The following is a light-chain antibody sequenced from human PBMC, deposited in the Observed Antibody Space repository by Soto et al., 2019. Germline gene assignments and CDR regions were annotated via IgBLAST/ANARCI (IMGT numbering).Light chain of an antibody. CDR2: DAS. CDR3: QQRSNWT. CDR1: QSVSSY. J-gene: IGKJ1*01. Sequence: EIVLTQSPATLSLSPGERATLSCRASQSVSSYLAWYQQKPGQAPRLLIYDASNRATGIPARFSGSGSATDFTLTIISLEPEDFAVYYCQQRSNWTFGQGTKVEIK. V-gene: IGKV3-11*01.